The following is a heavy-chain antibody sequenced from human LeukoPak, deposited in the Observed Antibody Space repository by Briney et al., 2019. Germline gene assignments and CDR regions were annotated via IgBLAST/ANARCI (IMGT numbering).Heavy chain of an antibody. Sequence: SETLSLTCTVSGGSISGYYWSWIRQPPGKGLEWIGYIYYSGNSNYNPSLKSRVTISVDTSKNQFSLKLSSVTAADTAVYYCAREKYDSPFFDYWGQGTLVTVSS. J-gene: IGHJ4*02. CDR3: AREKYDSPFFDY. D-gene: IGHD3-22*01. V-gene: IGHV4-59*01. CDR1: GGSISGYY. CDR2: IYYSGNS.